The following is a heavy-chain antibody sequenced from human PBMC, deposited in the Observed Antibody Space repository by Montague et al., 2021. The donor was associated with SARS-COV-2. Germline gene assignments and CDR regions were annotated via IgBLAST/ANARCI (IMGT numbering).Heavy chain of an antibody. D-gene: IGHD3-22*01. CDR1: GGSINSGGYY. Sequence: TLSLTCTASGGSINSGGYYWSWIRQHPGKGLEWIGYIYYSGSTYYXPSLKSRVTISVDTSKNQFSLKLSSVTAADTAVYYCARVQGITMIVVVIGAFDIWGQGTMVTVSS. J-gene: IGHJ3*02. CDR2: IYYSGST. V-gene: IGHV4-31*03. CDR3: ARVQGITMIVVVIGAFDI.